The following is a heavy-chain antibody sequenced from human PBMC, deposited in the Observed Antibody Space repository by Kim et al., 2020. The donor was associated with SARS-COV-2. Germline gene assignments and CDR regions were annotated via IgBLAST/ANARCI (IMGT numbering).Heavy chain of an antibody. CDR2: ISWNSGTI. J-gene: IGHJ6*02. CDR1: GFTFDDYA. Sequence: GGSLRLSCAASGFTFDDYAMHWVRQAPGKGLEWVSGISWNSGTIGYADSVKGRFTISRDNAKNSLYLQMNSLRAEDTALYYCAKIRWDFTDYGMDGWGQ. D-gene: IGHD2-8*02. CDR3: AKIRWDFTDYGMDG. V-gene: IGHV3-9*01.